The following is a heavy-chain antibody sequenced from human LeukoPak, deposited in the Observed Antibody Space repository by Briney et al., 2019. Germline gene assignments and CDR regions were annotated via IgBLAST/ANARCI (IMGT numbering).Heavy chain of an antibody. D-gene: IGHD6-13*01. CDR2: ISYDGSNK. V-gene: IGHV3-30-3*01. Sequence: GGSLRLSCAASGFTFSSYAMHWVRQAPGKGLEWVAVISYDGSNKYYADSVKGRFTISRDNSKNTLYLQMNSLRAEDTAVYYCARDRPAAGFSLDYWGQGTLVTVSS. CDR3: ARDRPAAGFSLDY. CDR1: GFTFSSYA. J-gene: IGHJ4*02.